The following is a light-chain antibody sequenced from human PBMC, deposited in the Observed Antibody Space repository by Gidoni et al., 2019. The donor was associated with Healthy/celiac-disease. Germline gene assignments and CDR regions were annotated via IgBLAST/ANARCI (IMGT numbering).Light chain of an antibody. CDR2: KAS. V-gene: IGKV1-5*03. J-gene: IGKJ1*01. Sequence: EIQMTQSPSTLSASVGDRVTITCRASQSISSWLAWYQQQPGKAPKLLIYKASSLESGVPSRFSGSGSWTEFTLTISSLQPDDFATYYCQQYNSYRTFGQGTKVEIK. CDR3: QQYNSYRT. CDR1: QSISSW.